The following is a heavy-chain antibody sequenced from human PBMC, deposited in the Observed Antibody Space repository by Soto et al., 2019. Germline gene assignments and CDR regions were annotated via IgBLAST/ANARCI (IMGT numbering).Heavy chain of an antibody. CDR3: ARTTAVPNTPQSRYYFDS. V-gene: IGHV4-61*01. D-gene: IGHD4-17*01. J-gene: IGHJ4*01. CDR1: GGSVSNKTYY. CDR2: VNYSGTT. Sequence: PSETLSLTCSVSGGSVSNKTYYWSWIRQPPGKRLEWIGYVNYSGTTNYNPSLKSRVTISVDLSKNQFSLRLSSVTTADTALYYCARTTAVPNTPQSRYYFDSWGQGTLVTVSS.